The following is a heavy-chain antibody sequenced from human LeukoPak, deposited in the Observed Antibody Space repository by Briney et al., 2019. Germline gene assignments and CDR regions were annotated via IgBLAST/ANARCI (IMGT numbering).Heavy chain of an antibody. CDR3: ATLPFGGPRRVFDY. V-gene: IGHV4-59*01. J-gene: IGHJ4*02. CDR2: IYYSGST. D-gene: IGHD3-16*01. CDR1: GGSISSYY. Sequence: SETLSLTCTVSGGSISSYYWSWIRQPSGKELEWIEYIYYSGSTNYNPSLKSRVAISVDTSRNQFSLKLSSVTAADTAVYYCATLPFGGPRRVFDYWGQGIPVTVSS.